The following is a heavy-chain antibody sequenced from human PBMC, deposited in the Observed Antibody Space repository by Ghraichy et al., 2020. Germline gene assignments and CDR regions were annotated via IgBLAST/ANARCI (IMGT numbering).Heavy chain of an antibody. Sequence: GGSLRLSCAGSGFTIRSYSMSWVRQAPGKGLEWVSAISNRGGETFYADSVKGRFTISRDTSKNTLSLQMDSLRAEDTAVYFCAIVYKTDLDYWGQGTLVTVSS. D-gene: IGHD1-1*01. CDR3: AIVYKTDLDY. V-gene: IGHV3-23*01. J-gene: IGHJ4*02. CDR2: ISNRGGET. CDR1: GFTIRSYS.